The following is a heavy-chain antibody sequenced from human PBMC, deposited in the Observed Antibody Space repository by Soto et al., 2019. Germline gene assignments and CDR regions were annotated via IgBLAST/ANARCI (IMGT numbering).Heavy chain of an antibody. D-gene: IGHD1-1*01. V-gene: IGHV3-23*01. CDR1: GFTFSSYA. Sequence: GGSLRLSCAASGFTFSSYAMSWVRQAPGKGLEWVSGITGSGATTYYADSVEGRFTISRDSSKSTLYLQMNTLRAEDTAIYYCAKDRPTTFVKVDFASWGQGTLVTVSS. CDR2: ITGSGATT. CDR3: AKDRPTTFVKVDFAS. J-gene: IGHJ4*02.